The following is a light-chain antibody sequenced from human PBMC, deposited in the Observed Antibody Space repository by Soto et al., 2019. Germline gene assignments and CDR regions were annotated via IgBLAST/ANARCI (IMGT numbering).Light chain of an antibody. CDR2: VTS. CDR3: QQYNVWPLT. J-gene: IGKJ4*01. CDR1: QSVSSN. V-gene: IGKV3-15*01. Sequence: EILMTQSPATLSVSPGERATLSCRASQSVSSNLAWYQQKPGQTPKLLIYVTSTRATGIPASFSGSGSGTEFTLTIRSLQSEDFAVYYCQQYNVWPLTFGGGTQVEFK.